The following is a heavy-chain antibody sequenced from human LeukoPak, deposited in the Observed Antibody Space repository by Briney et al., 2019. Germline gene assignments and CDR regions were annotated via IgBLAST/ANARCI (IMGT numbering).Heavy chain of an antibody. CDR3: ARGPLDSGYTYFDY. CDR2: IYHSGST. Sequence: SETLSLTCAVSGGSISSGGYSWSWIRQPPGKGLEWIGYIYHSGSTYYNPSLKSRVTISVDTSKNQFSLNLSSVTAADTAVYYCARGPLDSGYTYFDYWGQGTLVTVSS. V-gene: IGHV4-30-2*01. J-gene: IGHJ4*02. CDR1: GGSISSGGYS. D-gene: IGHD5-12*01.